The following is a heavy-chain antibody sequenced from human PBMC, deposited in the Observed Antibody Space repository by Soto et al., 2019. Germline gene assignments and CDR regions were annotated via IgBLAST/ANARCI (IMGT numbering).Heavy chain of an antibody. Sequence: QVQLQQWGAGLLKPSETLSLTCAVYGGSFSGYYWSWIRQPPGKGLEWIGEINHSGSTNYNPSLKSRVTISVDTAKNQFSLKLSSVTAADTAVYYCARASSSVADYWGQGTLVTVSS. D-gene: IGHD6-6*01. V-gene: IGHV4-34*01. CDR2: INHSGST. CDR1: GGSFSGYY. J-gene: IGHJ4*02. CDR3: ARASSSVADY.